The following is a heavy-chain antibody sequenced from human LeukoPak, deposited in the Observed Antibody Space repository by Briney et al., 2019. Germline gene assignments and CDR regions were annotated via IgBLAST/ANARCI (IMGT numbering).Heavy chain of an antibody. D-gene: IGHD6-13*01. CDR1: GGSISSSNW. CDR3: GRPEAVAGRGA. J-gene: IGHJ5*02. Sequence: PSETLSLTCAVSGGSISSSNWWSWVRQPPGKGLEWIEEIYHSGSTNYNPSLKSRVTISVDTSKNQFSLKLSSVTAADTAVYYCGRPEAVAGRGAWGQGTLVTVSS. CDR2: IYHSGST. V-gene: IGHV4-4*02.